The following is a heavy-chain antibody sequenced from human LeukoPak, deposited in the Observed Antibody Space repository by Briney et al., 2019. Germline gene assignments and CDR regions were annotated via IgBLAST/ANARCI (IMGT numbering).Heavy chain of an antibody. CDR3: ARASNSGSYSLSVY. Sequence: SSVNVPHKPSGGTFSSYAISWVRQAPGQGLEWMAGLIPIFGTANYAQKFQGRVTITADEATSTAYMELSSLRTEDTAVYYCARASNSGSYSLSVYWGQGTLVTVYS. V-gene: IGHV1-69*13. D-gene: IGHD1-26*01. CDR1: GGTFSSYA. CDR2: LIPIFGTA. J-gene: IGHJ4*02.